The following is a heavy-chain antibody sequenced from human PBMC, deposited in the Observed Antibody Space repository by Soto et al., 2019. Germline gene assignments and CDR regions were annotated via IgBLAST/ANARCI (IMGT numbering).Heavy chain of an antibody. CDR2: MNPGSGNT. D-gene: IGHD3-10*01. J-gene: IGHJ5*02. Sequence: ASVKISCKASGYTFTNYEINWVRQATGQGLEWMGWMNPGSGNTDYAHKFQGRVTMTRNISTSTAYMELSSLGSDDTAIYYCARMAASGSFNWFDPWGQGTLVTVSS. CDR1: GYTFTNYE. CDR3: ARMAASGSFNWFDP. V-gene: IGHV1-8*01.